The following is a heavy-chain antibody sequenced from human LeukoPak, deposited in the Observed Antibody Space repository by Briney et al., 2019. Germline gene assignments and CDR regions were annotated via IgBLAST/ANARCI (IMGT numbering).Heavy chain of an antibody. CDR1: GGSISSYY. D-gene: IGHD3-10*01. J-gene: IGHJ5*02. CDR2: IYYTGSV. CDR3: ARHYQRWFGEFQMMKWFDP. V-gene: IGHV4-59*08. Sequence: SGTLSLTCTVSGGSISSYYWSWIRQTPGKGLEWIGYIYYTGSVNYNPSLRSRVTMSVDTSKNQLSLKITSVTAADTAVYYCARHYQRWFGEFQMMKWFDPWGQGTLVTVSS.